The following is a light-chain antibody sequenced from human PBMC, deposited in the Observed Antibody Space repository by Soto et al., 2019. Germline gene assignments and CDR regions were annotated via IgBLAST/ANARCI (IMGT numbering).Light chain of an antibody. Sequence: DIVMTQSPDSLAASLEDRVIVTCRASQSISNHLNWYQQKPGKAPKLLIFAASSLQSGVPSRFSGSRSGPDFTLTISSLQPEHFATYYCQQSYSSPPTFGQGTKVDIK. CDR3: QQSYSSPPT. CDR1: QSISNH. J-gene: IGKJ1*01. V-gene: IGKV1-39*01. CDR2: AAS.